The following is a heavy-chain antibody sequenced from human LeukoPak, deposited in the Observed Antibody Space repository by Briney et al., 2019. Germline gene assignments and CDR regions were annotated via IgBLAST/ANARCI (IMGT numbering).Heavy chain of an antibody. CDR3: SGDCSSTSCPGY. V-gene: IGHV3-15*01. Sequence: GGSLRLSCAASGFTFSNAWMSWVRQAPGKGPEWVGRIKSKTDGGTTDYAAPVKGRSTISRDDSKNTLYLQMNSLKTEDTAVYYCSGDCSSTSCPGYWGQGTLVTVSS. D-gene: IGHD2-2*01. CDR1: GFTFSNAW. CDR2: IKSKTDGGTT. J-gene: IGHJ4*02.